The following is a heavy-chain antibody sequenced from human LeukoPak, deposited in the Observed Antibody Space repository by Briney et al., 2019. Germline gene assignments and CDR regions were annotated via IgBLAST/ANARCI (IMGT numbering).Heavy chain of an antibody. J-gene: IGHJ6*02. CDR3: ARDSPAATFYYYGMDV. CDR1: GGTFSSYA. V-gene: IGHV1-69*13. CDR2: IIPIFGTA. Sequence: ASVKVSCKASGGTFSSYAISWVRQAPGQGLEWMGGIIPIFGTANYAQKFQGRVTITADESTSTAYMELSSLRSEDTAVYYCARDSPAATFYYYGMDVWGQGTMVTVSS. D-gene: IGHD2-2*01.